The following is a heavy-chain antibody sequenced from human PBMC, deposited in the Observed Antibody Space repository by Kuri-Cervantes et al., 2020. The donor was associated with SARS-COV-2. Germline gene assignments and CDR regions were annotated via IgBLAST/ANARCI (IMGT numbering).Heavy chain of an antibody. CDR3: ARGRPEVVTPPYYYYYMDV. CDR1: GGSFSGYY. CDR2: INHSGST. Sequence: GSLRLSCAVYGGSFSGYYWSWIRQPPGKGLEWIGEINHSGSTNYNPSLKSRVTISVDTSKNQFSLKLSSVTAAGTAVYYCARGRPEVVTPPYYYYYMDVWGKGTTVTVSS. J-gene: IGHJ6*03. D-gene: IGHD4-23*01. V-gene: IGHV4-34*01.